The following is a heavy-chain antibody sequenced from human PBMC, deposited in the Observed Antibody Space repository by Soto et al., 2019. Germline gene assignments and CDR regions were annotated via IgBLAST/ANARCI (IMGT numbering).Heavy chain of an antibody. J-gene: IGHJ5*02. Sequence: QVQLQESGPGLVKPSQTLSLTCTVSGGSISSGGYYWSWIRQHPGKGLAWIGYIYYSGSTYYNPSLQSRVTISVDTSKTQFSLKLSAVTAADTAVYYCARDAHYYDSKGFRFDPWGQGTLVTVSS. D-gene: IGHD3-22*01. CDR2: IYYSGST. CDR1: GGSISSGGYY. CDR3: ARDAHYYDSKGFRFDP. V-gene: IGHV4-31*03.